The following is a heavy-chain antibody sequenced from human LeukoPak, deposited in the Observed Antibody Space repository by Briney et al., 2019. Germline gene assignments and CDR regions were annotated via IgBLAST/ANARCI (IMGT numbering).Heavy chain of an antibody. V-gene: IGHV4-38-2*01. D-gene: IGHD1-26*01. CDR2: IHRSGST. Sequence: SETLSLTCAVSGYSISSGYHWAWIRQPPGKGLEWIGSIHRSGSTYYNPSLKSRVTISLDTSKNQFSLRLTSVTAADTAVYYCGRIEWAPDYWGQGTLVTVSS. J-gene: IGHJ4*02. CDR3: GRIEWAPDY. CDR1: GYSISSGYH.